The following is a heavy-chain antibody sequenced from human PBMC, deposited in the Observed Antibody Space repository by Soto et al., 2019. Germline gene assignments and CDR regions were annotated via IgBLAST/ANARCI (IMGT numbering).Heavy chain of an antibody. V-gene: IGHV4-34*01. J-gene: IGHJ3*02. D-gene: IGHD2-15*01. Sequence: SDTLSLTCAVYGGSFRGYYWSWIRQPPGKGLEWVGEINHSGSTNYNQSLKSRVTISVETSKNQFSLKLSSVTAADTAVYYCARVPRYCSGGSCYLGAFDIWGQGTMVTVSS. CDR3: ARVPRYCSGGSCYLGAFDI. CDR2: INHSGST. CDR1: GGSFRGYY.